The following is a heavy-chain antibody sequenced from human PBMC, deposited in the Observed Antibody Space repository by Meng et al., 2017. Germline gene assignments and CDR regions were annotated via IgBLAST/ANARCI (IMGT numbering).Heavy chain of an antibody. V-gene: IGHV3-48*03. J-gene: IGHJ4*02. CDR1: GFTFSSYE. CDR2: ISSSGSTI. Sequence: GGSLRLSCAASGFTFSSYEMNWVRQAPGKGLEWVSYISSSGSTIYYADSVKGRFTISRDNAKNSLYLQMNSLRAEDTAVYYCASEGAYGGSPDYWGQGTLVTVSS. CDR3: ASEGAYGGSPDY. D-gene: IGHD4-23*01.